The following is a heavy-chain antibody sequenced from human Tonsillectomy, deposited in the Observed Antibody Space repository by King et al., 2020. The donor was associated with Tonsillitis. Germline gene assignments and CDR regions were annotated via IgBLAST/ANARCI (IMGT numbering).Heavy chain of an antibody. CDR1: GGSISSSSYY. CDR2: IYYSGST. CDR3: AGGSGSYYPTYYYGMDV. Sequence: QLQESGPGLVKPSETLSLTCTVSGGSISSSSYYWGWIRQPPGKGLEWIGSIYYSGSTYYNPSLKSRVTISVDTSKNQFSLKLSPVTAADTAVYYCAGGSGSYYPTYYYGMDVWGQGTTVTVSS. V-gene: IGHV4-39*01. J-gene: IGHJ6*02. D-gene: IGHD3-10*01.